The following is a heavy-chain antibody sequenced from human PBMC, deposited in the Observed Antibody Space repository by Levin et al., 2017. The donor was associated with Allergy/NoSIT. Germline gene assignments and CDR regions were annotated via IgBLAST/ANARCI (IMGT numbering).Heavy chain of an antibody. CDR3: ARASCGAYCHFAS. D-gene: IGHD2-21*02. J-gene: IGHJ5*01. CDR1: GGSLGNYY. CDR2: VFSSGTT. V-gene: IGHV4-4*07. Sequence: PSETLSLTCTVSGGSLGNYYWSWIRQPAGKGLEWIGRVFSSGTTAYTPSLESRVTISLDTSQSQFSLQLNSVTAADAAVYYCARASCGAYCHFASWGPGALVTVSS.